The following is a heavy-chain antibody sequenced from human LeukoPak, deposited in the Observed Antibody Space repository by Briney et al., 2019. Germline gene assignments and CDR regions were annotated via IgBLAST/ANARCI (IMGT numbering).Heavy chain of an antibody. CDR3: ARGVVPAAMRVYYYYYYMDV. D-gene: IGHD2-2*01. CDR2: IYYSGST. J-gene: IGHJ6*03. CDR1: GYSISSGYY. Sequence: PSETLSLTCTVSGYSISSGYYWGWIRQPPGKGLEWIGYIYYSGSTNYNPSLKSRVTISVDTSKNQFSLKLSSVTAADTAVYYCARGVVPAAMRVYYYYYYMDVWGKGTTVTVSS. V-gene: IGHV4-61*01.